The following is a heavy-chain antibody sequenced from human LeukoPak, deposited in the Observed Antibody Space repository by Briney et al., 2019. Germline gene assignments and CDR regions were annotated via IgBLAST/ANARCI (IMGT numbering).Heavy chain of an antibody. D-gene: IGHD6-19*01. V-gene: IGHV1-69*13. CDR2: IIPIFGTA. Sequence: GASVNVSCKASGGTFSSYAISWVRQAPGQGLEWMGGIIPIFGTANYAQKFQGRVTITADESTSTAYMELSSLRSEDTAVYYCARVGIAVADGFDYWGQGTLVTVSS. CDR1: GGTFSSYA. J-gene: IGHJ4*02. CDR3: ARVGIAVADGFDY.